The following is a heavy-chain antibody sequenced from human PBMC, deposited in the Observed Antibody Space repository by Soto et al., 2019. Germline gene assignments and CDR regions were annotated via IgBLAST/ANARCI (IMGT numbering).Heavy chain of an antibody. Sequence: PGGSLRLSCAASGFTFSDYYMSWIRQAPGKGLEWVSYISSSGSTIYYADSVKGRFTISRDNAKNSLYLQMNSLRAEDTAVYYCARDQGTNWNLNYFDYWGQGTLVTVSS. CDR2: ISSSGSTI. CDR1: GFTFSDYY. CDR3: ARDQGTNWNLNYFDY. V-gene: IGHV3-11*01. J-gene: IGHJ4*02. D-gene: IGHD1-7*01.